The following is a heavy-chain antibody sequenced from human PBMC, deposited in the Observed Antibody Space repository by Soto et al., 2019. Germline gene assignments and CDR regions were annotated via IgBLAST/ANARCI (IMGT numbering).Heavy chain of an antibody. V-gene: IGHV3-7*03. J-gene: IGHJ4*02. CDR2: IKQDGSEK. Sequence: EVQLVESGGGLVQPGGSLRLSCAASGFTFSSYWMSWVRQAPGKGLEWVANIKQDGSEKYYVDSVKGRFTISRDNAKNSLYLQMNSLRAEDTAVYYCAREAYYDSSGYSDYWGQGTLVTVYS. CDR3: AREAYYDSSGYSDY. D-gene: IGHD3-22*01. CDR1: GFTFSSYW.